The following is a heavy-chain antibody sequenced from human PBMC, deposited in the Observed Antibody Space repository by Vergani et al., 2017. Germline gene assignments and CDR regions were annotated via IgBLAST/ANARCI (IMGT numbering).Heavy chain of an antibody. Sequence: EVQLLESGGGLVQPGGSLRLSCAASGFTFSSYAMSWVRQAPGKGLEWVSAISGSGGSTYYADSVKGRFTISRDNSKNTLYLQMNSLRAEDTAVYYCAREVKYSSSPSGAFDIWGQGTMVTVSS. V-gene: IGHV3-23*01. CDR1: GFTFSSYA. CDR2: ISGSGGST. D-gene: IGHD6-6*01. J-gene: IGHJ3*02. CDR3: AREVKYSSSPSGAFDI.